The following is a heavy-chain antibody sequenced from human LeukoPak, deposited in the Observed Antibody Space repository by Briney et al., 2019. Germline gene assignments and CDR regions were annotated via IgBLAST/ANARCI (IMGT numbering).Heavy chain of an antibody. Sequence: QPGRSLRLSCAASGFTFSSYGMHWVRQAPGKGLEWVAVISYDGSNKYYADSVKGRFTISRDNSKNTLYLQMNSLRAEDTAVYYCAKFARPDDYGDYRDAFDIWGQGTMVTVSS. D-gene: IGHD4-17*01. CDR2: ISYDGSNK. CDR3: AKFARPDDYGDYRDAFDI. CDR1: GFTFSSYG. J-gene: IGHJ3*02. V-gene: IGHV3-30*18.